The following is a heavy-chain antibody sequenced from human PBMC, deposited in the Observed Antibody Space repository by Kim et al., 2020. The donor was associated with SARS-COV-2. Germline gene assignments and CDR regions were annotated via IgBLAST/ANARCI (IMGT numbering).Heavy chain of an antibody. CDR1: GFSFSTYE. J-gene: IGHJ4*02. Sequence: RGSLRLSCAASGFSFSTYEMNWVRQAPGKGLQWVAYIGHGGTTIYYADSVKGRFTISRDNAKNSLYLQMNSLRAEDTAVYYCARDRVGVRGINDYWGQGTLVTVSS. D-gene: IGHD3-10*01. V-gene: IGHV3-48*03. CDR3: ARDRVGVRGINDY. CDR2: IGHGGTTI.